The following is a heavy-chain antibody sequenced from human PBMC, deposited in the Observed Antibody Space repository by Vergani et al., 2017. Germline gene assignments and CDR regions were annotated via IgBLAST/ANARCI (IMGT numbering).Heavy chain of an antibody. D-gene: IGHD4-11*01. CDR3: STVGRYSDWVVQSWIHY. J-gene: IGHJ4*02. Sequence: EVQLVESGGGLVKPGGSLRLSCAAFGFTFSNAWMNWVRQAPGKGLGWVGRIKSKTDGGTTDYAAPVKGRLTISRDDSKNTLYLQMNSLKTEETAVYYCSTVGRYSDWVVQSWIHYWGQGTLVTVSS. CDR2: IKSKTDGGTT. CDR1: GFTFSNAW. V-gene: IGHV3-15*07.